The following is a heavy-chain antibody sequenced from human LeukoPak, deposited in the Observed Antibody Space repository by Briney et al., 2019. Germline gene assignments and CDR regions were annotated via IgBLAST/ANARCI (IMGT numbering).Heavy chain of an antibody. J-gene: IGHJ2*01. D-gene: IGHD2-2*01. CDR2: IYYSGST. V-gene: IGHV4-30-4*08. CDR3: ATQRGVVPAAMDWYFDL. CDR1: GDSISSRDYY. Sequence: SKTLSLTCTVSGDSISSRDYYWSWIRQPPGKGLEWIGYIYYSGSTSYNPSLKSRVTISVDTSKNQFSLRLSSVTAADTAVYYCATQRGVVPAAMDWYFDLWGRGTLVTVSS.